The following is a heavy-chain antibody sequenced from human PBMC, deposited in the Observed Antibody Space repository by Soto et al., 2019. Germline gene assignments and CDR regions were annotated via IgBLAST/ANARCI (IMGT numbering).Heavy chain of an antibody. CDR2: ISYDGGNK. J-gene: IGHJ4*02. V-gene: IGHV3-30*18. CDR1: GFTFSSYG. D-gene: IGHD2-2*01. Sequence: QVQLVESGGGVVQPGRSLRLSCAASGFTFSSYGMHWVRQAPGKGLEWVAVISYDGGNKYYADSVKGRFTISRDNAKNTLYLQMHSLRAEVTAVYYCAKGWFGLVVPAASDYWGQGTLVTVSS. CDR3: AKGWFGLVVPAASDY.